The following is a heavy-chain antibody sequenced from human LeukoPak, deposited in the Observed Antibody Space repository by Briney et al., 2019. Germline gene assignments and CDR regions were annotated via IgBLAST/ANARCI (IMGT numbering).Heavy chain of an antibody. CDR1: GFTFRSYR. V-gene: IGHV3-7*01. J-gene: IGHJ4*02. CDR2: IKQDGSET. CDR3: ARDLGRS. Sequence: PGGSLRLSCAASGFTFRSYRMSWVRQAPGKGLEWVATIKQDGSETYYVDSVKGRFAISRDNSKNTLYLQMNSLRAEDTAVYYCARDLGRSWGQGTLVTVSS. D-gene: IGHD7-27*01.